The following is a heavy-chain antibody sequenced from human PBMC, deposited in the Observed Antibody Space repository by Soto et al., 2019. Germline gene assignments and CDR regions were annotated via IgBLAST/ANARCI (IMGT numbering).Heavy chain of an antibody. V-gene: IGHV4-31*03. CDR3: ARWATMVRGVITLDQNWFDP. Sequence: SETLSLTCTFSCGSIISGGYYWSWIRQHPGKGLEWIGYIYYSGSTYYNPSLKSRVTISVDTSKNQFSLKLSSVTAADTAVYYCARWATMVRGVITLDQNWFDPWGQGTLVTVSS. J-gene: IGHJ5*02. CDR2: IYYSGST. D-gene: IGHD3-10*01. CDR1: CGSIISGGYY.